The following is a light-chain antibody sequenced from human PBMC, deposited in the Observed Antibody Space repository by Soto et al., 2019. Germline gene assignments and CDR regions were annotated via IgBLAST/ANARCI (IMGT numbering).Light chain of an antibody. Sequence: DIQMTQSPSTLSASVGDRVTITCRASQSISGWLAWYRQKPEKAPELLIYDASSLETGVPSRFSGSGSGTDFTLTISSLQPDDFATYYCQQYHSYPLTFGGGTKVEIK. CDR1: QSISGW. CDR2: DAS. V-gene: IGKV1-5*01. J-gene: IGKJ4*01. CDR3: QQYHSYPLT.